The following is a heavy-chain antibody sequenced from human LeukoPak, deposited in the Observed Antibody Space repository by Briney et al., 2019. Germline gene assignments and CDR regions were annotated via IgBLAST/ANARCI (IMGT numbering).Heavy chain of an antibody. CDR2: IYPGDSNT. CDR1: GYSFTNYW. CDR3: ARGPYCSCTSCYSPYYSYYMDV. Sequence: GASLKISCKGSGYSFTNYWIGWVRQLPGKGLEWMGIIYPGDSNTRYSPSFQGQVTISADKAITTAYLQWSSLKASDTAMYYCARGPYCSCTSCYSPYYSYYMDVWGKGTTVTVS. D-gene: IGHD2-2*01. V-gene: IGHV5-51*01. J-gene: IGHJ6*03.